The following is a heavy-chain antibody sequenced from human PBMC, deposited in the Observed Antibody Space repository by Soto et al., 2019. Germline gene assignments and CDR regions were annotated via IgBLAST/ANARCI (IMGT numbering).Heavy chain of an antibody. V-gene: IGHV1-58*01. CDR3: AVGYSGHDAAVAGGYYYGMDV. CDR2: IVVGSGNT. CDR1: GFTFTSSA. Sequence: SVKVSCKASGFTFTSSAVQWVRQARGQRLEWIGWIVVGSGNTNYAQKFQERVTITRDMSTSTAYMELSSLRSEDTAVYYCAVGYSGHDAAVAGGYYYGMDVWGQGSTVPVAS. J-gene: IGHJ6*02. D-gene: IGHD5-12*01.